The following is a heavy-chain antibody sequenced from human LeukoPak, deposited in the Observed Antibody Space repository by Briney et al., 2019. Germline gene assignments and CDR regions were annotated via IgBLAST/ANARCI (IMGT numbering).Heavy chain of an antibody. CDR2: ISTDNGNI. D-gene: IGHD2-2*02. CDR3: AKYTPGRFDY. CDR1: GYTFTTYG. Sequence: ASVKVSCKASGYTFTTYGITWVRQAPGQGLEWMGRISTDNGNINYAQKLQGRVTMTTDTSTSTVYMELRSLRSDDTAVYYCAKYTPGRFDYWGQGTLVTVSS. V-gene: IGHV1-18*01. J-gene: IGHJ4*02.